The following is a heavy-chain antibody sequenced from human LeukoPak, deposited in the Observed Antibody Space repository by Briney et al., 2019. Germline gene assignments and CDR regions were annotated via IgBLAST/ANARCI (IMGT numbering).Heavy chain of an antibody. Sequence: PGGSLRLSCAASGFTLSTYGMHWVRQAPGKGLEWVSYISSSSSTIYYADSVKGRFTISRDNAKNSLSLQMNSLRDEDTAVYYCARVSYGDYEEDYWGQGTLVTVSS. V-gene: IGHV3-48*02. D-gene: IGHD4-17*01. J-gene: IGHJ4*02. CDR2: ISSSSSTI. CDR1: GFTLSTYG. CDR3: ARVSYGDYEEDY.